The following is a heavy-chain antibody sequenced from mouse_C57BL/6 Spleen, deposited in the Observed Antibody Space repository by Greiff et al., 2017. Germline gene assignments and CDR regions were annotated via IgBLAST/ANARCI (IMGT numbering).Heavy chain of an antibody. CDR1: GFNIKDYY. Sequence: EVQLQQLGAKLVKPGASVKLSCTPSGFNIKDYYMPWVKQRPERGLVWFGRFVPEDGVTKYVTKFQGKAPITADTSSNTAYLQLSSLTSEDTAVYYCARGGYLDDFDYWGQGTTLTVSS. CDR2: FVPEDGVT. V-gene: IGHV14-2*01. J-gene: IGHJ2*01. D-gene: IGHD2-2*01. CDR3: ARGGYLDDFDY.